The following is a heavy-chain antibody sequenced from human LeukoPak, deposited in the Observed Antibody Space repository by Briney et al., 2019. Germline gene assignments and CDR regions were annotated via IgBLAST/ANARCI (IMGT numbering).Heavy chain of an antibody. J-gene: IGHJ4*02. D-gene: IGHD2-15*01. CDR1: AFTFSSYA. V-gene: IGHV3-30*04. Sequence: GRSLRLSCAASAFTFSSYAMYWVRQAPGKGLEWVAVISYDGSNKYYADSVKGRFTISRDNSKHMLYLQMNSLRAEDTAVYYCARADDIVVVVAAMVDYWGQGTLVTVSS. CDR3: ARADDIVVVVAAMVDY. CDR2: ISYDGSNK.